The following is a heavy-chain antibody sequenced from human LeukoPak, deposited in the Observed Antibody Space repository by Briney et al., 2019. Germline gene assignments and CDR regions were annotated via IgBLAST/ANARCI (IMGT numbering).Heavy chain of an antibody. CDR1: RFTFSTYW. J-gene: IGHJ4*02. V-gene: IGHV3-7*04. Sequence: GGSLRLSCEASRFTFSTYWMSWVRQAPGKGLEWVANINQDGSQKYYVDSVKGRFTISRDNARNSLFLQMNSLRAEDSAVYYCATDLYYRGQGTLVTVSS. CDR3: ATDLYY. CDR2: INQDGSQK.